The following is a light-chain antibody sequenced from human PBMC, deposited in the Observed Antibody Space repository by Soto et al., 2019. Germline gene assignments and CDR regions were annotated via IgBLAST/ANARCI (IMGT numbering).Light chain of an antibody. J-gene: IGKJ1*01. CDR3: QQYGRT. CDR1: QSVSSSY. Sequence: IALTQSPATLSLSPGGRATLSCRASQSVSSSYLAWYQQKPGQAPRLLIYGASSRATGIPDRFSGSGSGTDFTLTISRLEPEDFAVYYCQQYGRTFGQGTKVDIK. CDR2: GAS. V-gene: IGKV3-20*01.